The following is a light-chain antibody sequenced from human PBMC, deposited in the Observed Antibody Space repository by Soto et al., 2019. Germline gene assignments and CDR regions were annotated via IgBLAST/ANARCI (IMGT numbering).Light chain of an antibody. J-gene: IGKJ1*01. CDR1: QSVGSSY. CDR3: QQYSSAPRT. Sequence: ELVLTQSPGTLSLSPGERATLSCRARQSVGSSYLAWYQQKTGQAPRLIMYGASSRATGIPDRFNAIRSGTDCTLTISRLEPEDAPVYDGQQYSSAPRTFGQGTTVEI. V-gene: IGKV3-20*01. CDR2: GAS.